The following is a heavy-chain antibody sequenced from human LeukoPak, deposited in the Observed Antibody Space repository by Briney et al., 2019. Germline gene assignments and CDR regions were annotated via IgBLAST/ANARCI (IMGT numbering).Heavy chain of an antibody. CDR1: GYTFTGYY. V-gene: IGHV1-2*02. CDR2: INPNSGGT. CDR3: ASLREYQLLYGWYGAFDI. D-gene: IGHD2-2*02. Sequence: ASVKVSCKASGYTFTGYYMHWVRQAPGQGLEWMGWINPNSGGTNYAQKFQGRVTMTRDTSISTAYMELSRVRSDDTAVYYCASLREYQLLYGWYGAFDIWGQGTMVTVSS. J-gene: IGHJ3*02.